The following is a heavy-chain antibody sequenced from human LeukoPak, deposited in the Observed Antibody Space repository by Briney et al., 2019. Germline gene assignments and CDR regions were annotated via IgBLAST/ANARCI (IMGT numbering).Heavy chain of an antibody. D-gene: IGHD3-10*01. CDR3: ARHSGGHYGSGSYSFDY. CDR2: IYYSGST. CDR1: GGSISSSSYY. J-gene: IGHJ4*02. Sequence: SETLSLTCTVSGGSISSSSYYWGWLRQPPGKGLEWIGSIYYSGSTYYNPSLKSRVTISVDTSKNQFSLKLSSVTAADTAVYYCARHSGGHYGSGSYSFDYWGQGTLVTVSS. V-gene: IGHV4-39*01.